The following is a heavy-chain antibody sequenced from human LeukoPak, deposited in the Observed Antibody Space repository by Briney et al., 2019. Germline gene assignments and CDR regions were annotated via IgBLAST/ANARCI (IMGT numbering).Heavy chain of an antibody. J-gene: IGHJ6*02. CDR3: VTDSSAMDV. Sequence: PGGSLRLSCSASGFPFSNYAMRWGRQAPGKRLEYVSIISSSGVTTYYADSVKGRFIISRDNSQNTLYLHMSSLRAEDTAVYYCVTDSSAMDVWGQGTTVTVSS. CDR1: GFPFSNYA. V-gene: IGHV3-64D*06. CDR2: ISSSGVTT.